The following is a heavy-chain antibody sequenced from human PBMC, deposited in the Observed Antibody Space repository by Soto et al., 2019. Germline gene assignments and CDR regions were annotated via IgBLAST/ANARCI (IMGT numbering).Heavy chain of an antibody. J-gene: IGHJ4*02. CDR2: ISSSSINI. D-gene: IGHD6-6*01. Sequence: GSLRLSCAASGFTFSSYAMNWVRQAPGKGLEWVSSISSSSINIKYATSLKGRFTISRDNAKNSVYLQMNRLRAEDTAVYSCARIGYSSSSFDFWGQGTLVTVSS. CDR3: ARIGYSSSSFDF. V-gene: IGHV3-21*01. CDR1: GFTFSSYA.